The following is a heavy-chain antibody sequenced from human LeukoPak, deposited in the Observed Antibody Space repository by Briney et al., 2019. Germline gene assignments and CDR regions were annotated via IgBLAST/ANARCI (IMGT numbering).Heavy chain of an antibody. V-gene: IGHV3-21*01. CDR2: ISSSSSYI. CDR3: ARDRGSVWFDY. Sequence: PGGSLRLSCAASGFTFSSNSMNWVRQAPGKGLEWVSSISSSSSYIYYADSVKGRFTISRDNAKNSLYLQMSSLRAEDTAVYFCARDRGSVWFDYWGQGTLVTVSS. J-gene: IGHJ4*02. CDR1: GFTFSSNS. D-gene: IGHD6-19*01.